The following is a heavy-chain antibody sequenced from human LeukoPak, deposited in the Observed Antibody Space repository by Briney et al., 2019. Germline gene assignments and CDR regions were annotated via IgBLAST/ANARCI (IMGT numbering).Heavy chain of an antibody. J-gene: IGHJ4*02. CDR3: VRDRGDYGGNPGYFDY. CDR2: LHSSGST. Sequence: SETLSLTCTVSGVSISSGNYYWTWIRQYPGKGLEWIGCLHSSGSTSYNPTLKSRPSISLGTSKNQFSLRLSSVTAADTAFYYCVRDRGDYGGNPGYFDYWGQGTLVTVSS. V-gene: IGHV4-31*03. D-gene: IGHD4-23*01. CDR1: GVSISSGNYY.